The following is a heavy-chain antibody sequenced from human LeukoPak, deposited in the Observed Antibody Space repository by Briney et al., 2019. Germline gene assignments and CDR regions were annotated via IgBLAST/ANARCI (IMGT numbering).Heavy chain of an antibody. CDR2: IYYSGST. Sequence: SETLSLTCTVSGGSISSSSYYWGWIRQPPGKGLEWIGSIYYSGSTYYNPSLKSRVTISVDTSKNQFSLKLSSVTAADTAVYYCATYRNDVLNYYYGMDVWGQGTTVTVSS. V-gene: IGHV4-39*01. CDR1: GGSISSSSYY. CDR3: ATYRNDVLNYYYGMDV. J-gene: IGHJ6*02. D-gene: IGHD1-1*01.